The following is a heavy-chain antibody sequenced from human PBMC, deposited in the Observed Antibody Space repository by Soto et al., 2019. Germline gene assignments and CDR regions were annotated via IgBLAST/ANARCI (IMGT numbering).Heavy chain of an antibody. D-gene: IGHD4-17*01. Sequence: QVQLVQSGAEVKKPGASVKVSCKASGYTFTSYDINWVRQATGQGLEWMGWMNPNSGNTGYAQQFQGRVTMTRNTSISTAYMELSSLRSEDTAVYYCARGAADYGDYAPRGMDVWGQGTTVTVSS. CDR2: MNPNSGNT. CDR1: GYTFTSYD. V-gene: IGHV1-8*01. J-gene: IGHJ6*02. CDR3: ARGAADYGDYAPRGMDV.